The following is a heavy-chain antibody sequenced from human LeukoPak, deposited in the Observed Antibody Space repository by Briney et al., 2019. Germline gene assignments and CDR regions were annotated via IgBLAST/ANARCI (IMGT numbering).Heavy chain of an antibody. J-gene: IGHJ4*02. CDR1: GGTFSSYA. V-gene: IGHV1-69*04. Sequence: ASVKVSCKASGGTFSSYAISWVRQAPGQGLGWMGRIIPILGIANYAQKFQGRVTITADKSTSTAYMELSSLRSEDTAVYYCARDSGYYYDSSEYFDYWGQGTLVTVPS. CDR2: IIPILGIA. CDR3: ARDSGYYYDSSEYFDY. D-gene: IGHD3-22*01.